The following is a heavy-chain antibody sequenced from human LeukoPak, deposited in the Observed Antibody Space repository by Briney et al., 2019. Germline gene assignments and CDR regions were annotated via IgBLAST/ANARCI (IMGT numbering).Heavy chain of an antibody. J-gene: IGHJ4*02. CDR2: INPSGGSI. V-gene: IGHV1-46*01. CDR3: ARSGGPCSSTTCYGFDY. CDR1: GYTLTTYY. D-gene: IGHD2-2*01. Sequence: ASVKVSCKASGYTLTTYYMHWVRQAPGQGLEWLGIINPSGGSITYAQKFQGRVTMTRDTSTSTVYMELSNLRSEETAVYYCARSGGPCSSTTCYGFDYWGQGTLVTVSS.